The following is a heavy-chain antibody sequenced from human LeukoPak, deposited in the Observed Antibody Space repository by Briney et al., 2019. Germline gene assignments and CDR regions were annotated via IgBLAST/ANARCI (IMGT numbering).Heavy chain of an antibody. CDR1: GDSVSSNNAA. V-gene: IGHV6-1*01. Sequence: SQTLSLACAISGDSVSSNNAAWNWIRQSPSRGLEWLGRTYYRSKWSYNYALSVQSRISIKSDTSKNLFSLQLKSVTPGDTAVYYCARSTGDMDSWGQGTLVTVSS. CDR2: TYYRSKWSY. J-gene: IGHJ4*02. CDR3: ARSTGDMDS. D-gene: IGHD2-8*02.